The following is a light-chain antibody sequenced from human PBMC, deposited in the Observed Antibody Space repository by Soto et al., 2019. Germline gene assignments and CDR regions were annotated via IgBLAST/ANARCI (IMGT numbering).Light chain of an antibody. CDR2: GAS. CDR3: QQYGSSPYT. J-gene: IGKJ2*01. Sequence: EIVLTQSPGTLSLSPGERATLFCRASQSISNTYLAWYQQKLGQAPRLLIYGASRRATGIPDRFSGSGSGTDFTLSISRLDPEDFAVYYCQQYGSSPYTFGQGTKLEIK. CDR1: QSISNTY. V-gene: IGKV3-20*01.